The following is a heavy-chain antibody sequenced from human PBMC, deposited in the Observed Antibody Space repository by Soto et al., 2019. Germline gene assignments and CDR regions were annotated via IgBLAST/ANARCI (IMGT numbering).Heavy chain of an antibody. J-gene: IGHJ4*02. CDR2: IWSDGNNR. Sequence: QVQLVESGGGVVQPGRSLRLSCAASGFMFSNHGMHWVCQAPGKGLEWVAVIWSDGNNRYYADSVKGRFTISRDNSKNTVYLQMNSLRAEDTAVYYCVRGDNWNDEASDYWGQGTLVTFSS. CDR1: GFMFSNHG. V-gene: IGHV3-33*01. D-gene: IGHD1-1*01. CDR3: VRGDNWNDEASDY.